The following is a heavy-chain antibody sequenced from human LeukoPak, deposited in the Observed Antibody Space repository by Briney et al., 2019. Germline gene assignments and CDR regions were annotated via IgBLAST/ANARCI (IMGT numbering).Heavy chain of an antibody. D-gene: IGHD3-10*01. J-gene: IGHJ4*02. V-gene: IGHV1-18*01. CDR3: ARFRAGVGEPYGDY. CDR2: ISAYNGNT. CDR1: GYTFTSHG. Sequence: GASVKVSCKASGYTFTSHGISWVRQAPGQGLEWMGCISAYNGNTNYARKLQGRVTMTTDTSTSTAYMELRSLRSDDTAVYYCARFRAGVGEPYGDYWGQGTLVTVSS.